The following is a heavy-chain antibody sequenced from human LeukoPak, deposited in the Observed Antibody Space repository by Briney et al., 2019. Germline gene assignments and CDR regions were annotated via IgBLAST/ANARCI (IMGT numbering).Heavy chain of an antibody. CDR1: GGTFSSYA. CDR3: ARVGVFGWNHDY. CDR2: IIPIFGTA. Sequence: GASVKVSCKASGGTFSSYAISWVRQAPGQGLEWMGGIIPIFGTANYAQKFQGRVTMTTDTSTSTAYMELRSLRSDDTAVYYCARVGVFGWNHDYWGQGTLVTVSS. J-gene: IGHJ4*02. D-gene: IGHD3-9*01. V-gene: IGHV1-69*05.